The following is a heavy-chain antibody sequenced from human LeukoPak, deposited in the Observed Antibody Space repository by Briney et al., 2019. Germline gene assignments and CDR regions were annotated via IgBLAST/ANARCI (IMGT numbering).Heavy chain of an antibody. CDR2: IYYSGST. CDR1: GGSISSSSYY. D-gene: IGHD3-22*01. CDR3: AGRPDSSGHIPGRSRFDY. J-gene: IGHJ4*02. V-gene: IGHV4-39*07. Sequence: SETLSLTCTVSGGSISSSSYYWGWIRQPPGKGLEWIGSIYYSGSTYYNPSLKSRVTISVDTSKNQFSLKLSSVTAADTAVYYCAGRPDSSGHIPGRSRFDYWGQGTPVTVSS.